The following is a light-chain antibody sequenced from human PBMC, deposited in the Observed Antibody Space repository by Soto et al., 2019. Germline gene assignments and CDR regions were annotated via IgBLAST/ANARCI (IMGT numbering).Light chain of an antibody. CDR1: QGISSC. CDR2: KAS. CDR3: QQYNIYSPT. Sequence: IQITQSPSSLSAFKRDRVTITCRASQGISSCLAWYQQKPGKAPNLLIYKASSLDSGVPSRFSGSGSGTEFTLTISSLQPDDFATYYCQQYNIYSPTFGQRAKV. J-gene: IGKJ1*01. V-gene: IGKV1-5*03.